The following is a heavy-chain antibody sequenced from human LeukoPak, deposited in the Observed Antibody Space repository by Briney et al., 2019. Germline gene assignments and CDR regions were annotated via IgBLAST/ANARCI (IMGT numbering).Heavy chain of an antibody. J-gene: IGHJ4*02. V-gene: IGHV4-59*01. CDR2: IYYSGST. CDR1: GGSISSYY. CDR3: ASFGTDYYDSSGYFLY. D-gene: IGHD3-22*01. Sequence: PSETLSLTCTVSGGSISSYYWSWIRQPPGKGLEWIGYIYYSGSTNYNPSLKSRVTISVDTSKNQFSLKLSSVTAADTAVYYCASFGTDYYDSSGYFLYWGQGTLVTVSS.